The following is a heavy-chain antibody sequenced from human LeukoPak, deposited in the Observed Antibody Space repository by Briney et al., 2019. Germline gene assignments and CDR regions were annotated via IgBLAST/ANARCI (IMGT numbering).Heavy chain of an antibody. J-gene: IGHJ4*02. CDR2: ISGSGGFT. CDR3: AKEAGGIAVAGLAS. V-gene: IGHV3-23*01. CDR1: GFTFIIYA. Sequence: GGSLRLSCAASGFTFIIYALDWVRQAPGKGLEWVSAISGSGGFTYSADSVKGRFTISRDNSKNTLYLQMNSLRAEDTAVYYCAKEAGGIAVAGLASWGQGSLVTVSS. D-gene: IGHD6-19*01.